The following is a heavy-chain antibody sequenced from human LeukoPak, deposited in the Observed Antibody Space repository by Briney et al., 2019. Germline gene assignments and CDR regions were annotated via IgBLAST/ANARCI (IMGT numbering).Heavy chain of an antibody. J-gene: IGHJ6*03. Sequence: GESLRLSCAASGFTFDEYGVTWVRETPGKRLEWVSSINRNGGRTSYADSVKGRFTISRDNAKTSVYLQMSSLRAEDTALYYCARGLYCSGTTCYTYFYMDVWGKGTTVTVSS. CDR3: ARGLYCSGTTCYTYFYMDV. D-gene: IGHD2-15*01. V-gene: IGHV3-20*04. CDR1: GFTFDEYG. CDR2: INRNGGRT.